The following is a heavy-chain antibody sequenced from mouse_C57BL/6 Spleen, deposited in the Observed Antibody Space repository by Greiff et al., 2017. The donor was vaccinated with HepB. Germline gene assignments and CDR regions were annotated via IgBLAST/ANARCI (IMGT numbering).Heavy chain of an antibody. V-gene: IGHV3-6*01. CDR3: ARDGTEAMDY. Sequence: VQLQQSGPGLVKPSQSLSLTCSVTGYSITSGYYWNWIRQFPGNKLEWMGYISYDGSNNYNPSLKNRISITRDTSKNQFFLKLNSVTTEDTATYYCARDGTEAMDYWGQGTSVTVSS. D-gene: IGHD4-1*01. CDR1: GYSITSGYY. J-gene: IGHJ4*01. CDR2: ISYDGSN.